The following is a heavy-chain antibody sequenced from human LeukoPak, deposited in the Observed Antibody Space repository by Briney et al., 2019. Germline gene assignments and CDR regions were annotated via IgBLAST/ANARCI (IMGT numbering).Heavy chain of an antibody. CDR1: QYTFTDYA. V-gene: IGHV1-3*01. CDR2: INAGNGKT. CDR3: ARDWLAQLAPSYGMDV. D-gene: IGHD6-13*01. J-gene: IGHJ6*02. Sequence: GAPVKVSCKASQYTFTDYAVHWVRQAPGQRLEWMGWINAGNGKTKYSQSFQGRVTITRDTSATTAYMELSSLSSEDTAVYYCARDWLAQLAPSYGMDVWGQGTTVTVSS.